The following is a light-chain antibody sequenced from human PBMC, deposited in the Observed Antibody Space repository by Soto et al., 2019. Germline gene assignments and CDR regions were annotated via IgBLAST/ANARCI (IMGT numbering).Light chain of an antibody. V-gene: IGKV3-15*01. Sequence: TQSPATLSLSPGERVTLSCRASQSVGSNLAWYQQRPGQAPRLLIYGASTRATGVPARFSGSGSGTDFTLTISSLQSDDSAVYYCQQYDVWPALTFGGGTKVDI. J-gene: IGKJ4*01. CDR2: GAS. CDR1: QSVGSN. CDR3: QQYDVWPALT.